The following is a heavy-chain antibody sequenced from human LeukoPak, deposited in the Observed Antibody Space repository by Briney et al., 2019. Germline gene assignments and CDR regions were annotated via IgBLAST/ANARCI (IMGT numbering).Heavy chain of an antibody. CDR1: GLTFSNFA. CDR2: VSGGGRTT. CDR3: AKDDAWLRYQY. Sequence: GGSLRLSCAASGLTFSNFAMSWVRQAPGKGLEWVSAVSGGGRTTFYADSVKGRFIISRDDSKNTLFLQMNSLRAEDTAVYYCAKDDAWLRYQYWGQGTLVTVSS. V-gene: IGHV3-23*01. D-gene: IGHD3-9*01. J-gene: IGHJ4*02.